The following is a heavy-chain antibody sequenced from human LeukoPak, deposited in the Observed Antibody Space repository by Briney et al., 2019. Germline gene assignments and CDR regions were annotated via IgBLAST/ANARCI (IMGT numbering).Heavy chain of an antibody. D-gene: IGHD3-3*01. V-gene: IGHV4-59*12. CDR3: ARSSVEWSPKGAPDY. Sequence: PSETLSLTCTVSGGSISSYYWSWIRQPPGKGLEWIGYIYHSGSTNYNPSLKSRVTISVDTSKNQFSLKLSSVTAADTAAYYCARSSVEWSPKGAPDYWGQGTLVTVSS. CDR2: IYHSGST. J-gene: IGHJ4*02. CDR1: GGSISSYY.